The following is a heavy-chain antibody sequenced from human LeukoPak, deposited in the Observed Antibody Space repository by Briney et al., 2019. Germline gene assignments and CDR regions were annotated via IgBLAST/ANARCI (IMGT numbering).Heavy chain of an antibody. CDR1: GFTFSSYA. V-gene: IGHV3-23*01. CDR2: ISGSGGST. D-gene: IGHD3-9*01. Sequence: GGSLRLSCAASGFTFSSYAMSWVRQAPGKGLEWVSAISGSGGSTYYADSVKGRFTISRDNSKNTLYLQMNSLRAEDTAVYYCARRLYFDWYLFGYWGQGTLVTVSS. J-gene: IGHJ4*02. CDR3: ARRLYFDWYLFGY.